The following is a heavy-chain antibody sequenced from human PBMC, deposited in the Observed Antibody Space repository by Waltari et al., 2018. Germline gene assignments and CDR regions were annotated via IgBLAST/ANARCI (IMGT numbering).Heavy chain of an antibody. Sequence: EVQLVESGGGLVKPGGSLSLSCAASGFTLSSYSMNWVRQASGKGLEGVSSITRSSRDIYYADSVKGRFTISRDNAKNSLYLQMNSLRAEDTAVYYCARDRWEQAIDYWGQGTLVTVSS. CDR2: ITRSSRDI. J-gene: IGHJ4*02. D-gene: IGHD1-26*01. CDR1: GFTLSSYS. V-gene: IGHV3-21*01. CDR3: ARDRWEQAIDY.